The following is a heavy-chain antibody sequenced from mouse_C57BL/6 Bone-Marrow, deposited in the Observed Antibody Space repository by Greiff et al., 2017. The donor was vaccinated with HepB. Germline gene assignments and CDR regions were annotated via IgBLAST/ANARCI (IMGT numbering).Heavy chain of an antibody. D-gene: IGHD6-5*01. V-gene: IGHV1-81*01. CDR2: IYPRSGNT. CDR1: GYTFTSYG. J-gene: IGHJ3*01. CDR3: ARLCPFAY. Sequence: VQLQESGAELARPGASVKLSCKASGYTFTSYGISWVKQRTGQGLEWIGEIYPRSGNTYYNEKFKGKATLTADKSSSTAYMELRSLTSEDSAVYFCARLCPFAYWGQGTLVTVSA.